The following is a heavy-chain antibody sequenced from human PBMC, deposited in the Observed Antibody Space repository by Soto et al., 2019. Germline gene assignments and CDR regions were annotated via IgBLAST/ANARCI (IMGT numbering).Heavy chain of an antibody. Sequence: EVQLVESGGGLVKPGGSLRLSCAASGFTFSSYSMNWVRQAPGKGLEWVSSISSSSSYIYYADSVKGRFTISRDNAKNSLYLQMISLRAEDTAVYYCARVMYYYDSSGYPYWGQGTLVTVSS. D-gene: IGHD3-22*01. CDR2: ISSSSSYI. V-gene: IGHV3-21*01. J-gene: IGHJ4*02. CDR1: GFTFSSYS. CDR3: ARVMYYYDSSGYPY.